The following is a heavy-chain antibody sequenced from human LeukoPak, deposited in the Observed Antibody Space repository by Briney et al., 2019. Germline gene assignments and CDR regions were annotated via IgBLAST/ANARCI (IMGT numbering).Heavy chain of an antibody. CDR2: ISSSSSTI. CDR3: ARDCSSTSCYGIDDAFDI. J-gene: IGHJ3*02. Sequence: GGSLRLSCAASGFTFSSYSMNWVRQAPGKGLEWVSYISSSSSTIYYADSVKGRFTISRDNAKNSLYLQMNSLRAEDTAVYYCARDCSSTSCYGIDDAFDIWGQGTMVTVSS. D-gene: IGHD2-2*01. CDR1: GFTFSSYS. V-gene: IGHV3-48*01.